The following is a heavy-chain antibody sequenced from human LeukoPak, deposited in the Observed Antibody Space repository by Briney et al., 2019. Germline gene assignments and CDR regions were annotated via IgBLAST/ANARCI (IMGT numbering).Heavy chain of an antibody. D-gene: IGHD3-10*01. Sequence: GASVKVSCKASGGTFSSYAISWVRQAPGQGLEWMGGIIPIFGTANYAQKFQGRVTITADKSTSTAYMELSSLRSEDTAVYYCASVFYYGSGSYHSPLDYWGQGTLVTVSS. J-gene: IGHJ4*02. CDR1: GGTFSSYA. V-gene: IGHV1-69*06. CDR3: ASVFYYGSGSYHSPLDY. CDR2: IIPIFGTA.